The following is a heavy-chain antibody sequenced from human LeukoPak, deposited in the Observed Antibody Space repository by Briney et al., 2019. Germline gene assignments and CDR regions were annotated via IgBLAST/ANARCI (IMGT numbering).Heavy chain of an antibody. CDR2: IYPGDSDT. CDR3: ARLGTTVTLPTDY. Sequence: GESLKISCKGSGYSFTSYWIGWVRQMPVKGLEWMGTIYPGDSDTRYSPSFQGQATISADKSISTAYLQWSSLKASDTAMYYCARLGTTVTLPTDYWGQGTLVTVSS. D-gene: IGHD4-17*01. CDR1: GYSFTSYW. J-gene: IGHJ4*02. V-gene: IGHV5-51*01.